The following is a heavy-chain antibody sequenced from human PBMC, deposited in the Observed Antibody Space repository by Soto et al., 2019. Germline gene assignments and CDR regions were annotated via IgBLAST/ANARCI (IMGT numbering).Heavy chain of an antibody. J-gene: IGHJ6*02. CDR2: ITSSGSYV. Sequence: GGSLRLSCVTSGFTFSRNTMNWVRQAPGKGLEWVASITSSGSYVYYADSVKGRFSAPRDNAKNSLSLQMDSLRPDDTAIYFCVKDEGIEAMDVWGQGTTVTVSS. CDR1: GFTFSRNT. CDR3: VKDEGIEAMDV. D-gene: IGHD3-3*02. V-gene: IGHV3-21*01.